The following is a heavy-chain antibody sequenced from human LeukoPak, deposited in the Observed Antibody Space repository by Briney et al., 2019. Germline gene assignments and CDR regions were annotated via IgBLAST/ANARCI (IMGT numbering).Heavy chain of an antibody. J-gene: IGHJ4*02. CDR1: AFTFSTYA. CDR3: ATGGPMGAS. D-gene: IGHD1-26*01. Sequence: GGSLRLSCAASAFTFSTYAMSWVRQAPGKGLEWVSVITGGGVNTFYADSVKGRFTISRDNARNSLYLHMNSLRVDDTAVYYCATGGPMGASWGQGTLVIVSA. V-gene: IGHV3-23*01. CDR2: ITGGGVNT.